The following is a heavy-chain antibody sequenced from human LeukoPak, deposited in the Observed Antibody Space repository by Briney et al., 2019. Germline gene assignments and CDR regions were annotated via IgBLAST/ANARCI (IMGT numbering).Heavy chain of an antibody. D-gene: IGHD4/OR15-4a*01. J-gene: IGHJ1*01. CDR1: GASISGYY. Sequence: PSETLSLTCTVSGASISGYYWTRIRQPPGKGLEWIGYIYNSGSTNYNPSLKSRVTMSVDTSKNQFSLKVTSVTPADTVVYYCASGRDQLTYFRYWGRGTLATVSS. V-gene: IGHV4-59*01. CDR2: IYNSGST. CDR3: ASGRDQLTYFRY.